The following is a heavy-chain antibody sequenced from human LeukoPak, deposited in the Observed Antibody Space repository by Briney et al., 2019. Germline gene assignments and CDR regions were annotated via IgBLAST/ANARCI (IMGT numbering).Heavy chain of an antibody. Sequence: AGGSLRLSCAVSGFTFSSDGMHWVRQSPGKGLEWAAFMRYDGSNKYYTDSVKGRFTISRDNSKNTLYLQMNSLRTEDTAVYYCLIADYDYWGQGTLVTVSS. D-gene: IGHD6-13*01. CDR1: GFTFSSDG. CDR3: LIADYDY. J-gene: IGHJ4*02. CDR2: MRYDGSNK. V-gene: IGHV3-30*02.